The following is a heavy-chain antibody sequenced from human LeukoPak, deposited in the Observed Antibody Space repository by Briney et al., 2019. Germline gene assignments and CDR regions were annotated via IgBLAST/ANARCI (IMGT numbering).Heavy chain of an antibody. J-gene: IGHJ4*02. Sequence: ASVKVSCKASGGTFSSYAISWVRQAPGQGLERMGWINPNSGGTNYAQNFQGTVTMTRDTSTSTAYVELSSLRSDDTAVYYCARRLGTGTTLGYWGQGTLVTVSS. D-gene: IGHD1-1*01. CDR1: GGTFSSYA. CDR2: INPNSGGT. V-gene: IGHV1-2*02. CDR3: ARRLGTGTTLGY.